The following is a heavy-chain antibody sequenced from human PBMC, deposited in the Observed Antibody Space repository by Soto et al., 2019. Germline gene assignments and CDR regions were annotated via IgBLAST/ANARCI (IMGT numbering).Heavy chain of an antibody. Sequence: PSETLSLTCAVYGGSFSGYYWSWIRQPPGKGLEWIGEINHSGSTNYNPSLKSRVTISVDTSKNQFSLKLSSVTAADTAVYYCARVDFIVYTFGGVIAPLPKDYWGQGTLVTVSS. CDR2: INHSGST. D-gene: IGHD3-16*02. V-gene: IGHV4-34*01. CDR1: GGSFSGYY. J-gene: IGHJ4*02. CDR3: ARVDFIVYTFGGVIAPLPKDY.